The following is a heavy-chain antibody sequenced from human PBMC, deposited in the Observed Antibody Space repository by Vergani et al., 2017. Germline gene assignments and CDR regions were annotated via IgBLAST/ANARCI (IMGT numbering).Heavy chain of an antibody. D-gene: IGHD5-24*01. CDR2: IYPGDSDT. J-gene: IGHJ4*02. V-gene: IGHV5-51*01. Sequence: EVQLVQCGAEVKKPGESLTLSCNGSGYSFTSYWIGWLRQMPGKGLEWMGMIYPGDSDTRYSPTFQGQVTISADKSISTGYMQWGSLKASDTAMYYCAATDEMATMELWGQGTLVTVSS. CDR3: AATDEMATMEL. CDR1: GYSFTSYW.